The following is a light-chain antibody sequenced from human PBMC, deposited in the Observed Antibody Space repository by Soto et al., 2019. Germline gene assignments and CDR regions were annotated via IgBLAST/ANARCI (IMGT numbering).Light chain of an antibody. J-gene: IGKJ1*01. CDR1: QSVSSN. CDR3: QQYSNWPKT. Sequence: EIVLTQSPGTLSLSPGERATLSCRASQSVSSNLAWYQQKPGQAPRLLMYGASSRATGIPDRFSGSGSGTEFTLTISSLQSEDSAVYFCQQYSNWPKTFGQGTKVDIK. V-gene: IGKV3D-15*01. CDR2: GAS.